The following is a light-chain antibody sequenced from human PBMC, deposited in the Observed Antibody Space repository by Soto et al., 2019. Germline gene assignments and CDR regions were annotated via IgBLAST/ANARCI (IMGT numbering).Light chain of an antibody. J-gene: IGLJ1*01. Sequence: QSALTQPASVSGSPGQSITISCTGSSSDFTTYHYVSWYRQHPGKAPKLMIYEVSHRPSGVSNRFSGSKSGNTASLTITGLQAEDEADYYCSSYAGSSNYVFGTGTKVTVL. CDR2: EVS. CDR3: SSYAGSSNYV. CDR1: SSDFTTYHY. V-gene: IGLV2-14*01.